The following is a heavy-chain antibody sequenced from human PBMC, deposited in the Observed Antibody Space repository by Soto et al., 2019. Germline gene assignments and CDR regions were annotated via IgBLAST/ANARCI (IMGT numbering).Heavy chain of an antibody. V-gene: IGHV4-39*01. D-gene: IGHD3-22*01. Sequence: QLQLQESGPGLVKPSETLSLTCTVSVGSISSSSYYWGWIRQPPGKGLEWIGSIYYSGSTYYNPSLKSRVTISVDTSKNQFSLKLSSVTAADTAVYYCARRAIYYDSSGSSDYWGQGTLVTVSS. J-gene: IGHJ4*02. CDR2: IYYSGST. CDR3: ARRAIYYDSSGSSDY. CDR1: VGSISSSSYY.